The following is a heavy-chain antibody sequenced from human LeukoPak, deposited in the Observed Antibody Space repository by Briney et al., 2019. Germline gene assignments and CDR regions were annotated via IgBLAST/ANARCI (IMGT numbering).Heavy chain of an antibody. J-gene: IGHJ4*02. Sequence: PGGSLRLSCAASGFTVSSNYMSWVRQAPGKGLEWVSVIYSGGSTYYAGSVKGRFTISRDNSKNTLYLQMNSLRAEDTAVYYCARSERYFDWLSFDCWGQGTLVTVSS. CDR2: IYSGGST. D-gene: IGHD3-9*01. CDR3: ARSERYFDWLSFDC. CDR1: GFTVSSNY. V-gene: IGHV3-53*01.